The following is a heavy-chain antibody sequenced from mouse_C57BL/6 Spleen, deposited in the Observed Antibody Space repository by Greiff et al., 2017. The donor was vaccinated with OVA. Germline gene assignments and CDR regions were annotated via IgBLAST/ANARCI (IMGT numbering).Heavy chain of an antibody. V-gene: IGHV14-2*01. D-gene: IGHD1-1*01. Sequence: VQLQQPGAELVKPGASVKLSCTASGFNIKDYYMHWVKQRTEQGLEWIGRIDPEDGETKYDQKFQGKATITDDTSSITAYLQLSSLTSEDTAVYYGARPLRGSSCDSYFDVWGTGTTVTVSS. CDR2: IDPEDGET. CDR3: ARPLRGSSCDSYFDV. J-gene: IGHJ1*03. CDR1: GFNIKDYY.